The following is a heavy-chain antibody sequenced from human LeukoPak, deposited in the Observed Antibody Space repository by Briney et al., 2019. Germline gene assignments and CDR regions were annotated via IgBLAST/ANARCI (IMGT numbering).Heavy chain of an antibody. CDR2: ISTSSSYI. V-gene: IGHV3-21*01. CDR1: GFTFSGST. Sequence: GGSLRLSCAASGFTFSGSTMNWVRQAPGKGLEWVSFISTSSSYIYYADSVRGRFTISRDNAKNSLYLQMNSLRAEDTAVYYCARDRPRYCSSTSCYYYWFDPWGQGTLVTVSS. D-gene: IGHD2-2*01. J-gene: IGHJ5*02. CDR3: ARDRPRYCSSTSCYYYWFDP.